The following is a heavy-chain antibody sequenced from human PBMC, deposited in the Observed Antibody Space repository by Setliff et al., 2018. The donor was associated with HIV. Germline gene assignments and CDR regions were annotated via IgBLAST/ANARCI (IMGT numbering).Heavy chain of an antibody. V-gene: IGHV3-7*03. J-gene: IGHJ4*02. Sequence: GESLKISCEASGFTFSSYWMSWVRQAPGKGLEWVANINQDASKKYYVDSVKGRFTISRDNAKNSLSLQMSSLRVEDTAVYFCATILVNQQPYRYFDYWGQGTLVTVSS. CDR2: INQDASKK. CDR3: ATILVNQQPYRYFDY. CDR1: GFTFSSYW. D-gene: IGHD6-13*01.